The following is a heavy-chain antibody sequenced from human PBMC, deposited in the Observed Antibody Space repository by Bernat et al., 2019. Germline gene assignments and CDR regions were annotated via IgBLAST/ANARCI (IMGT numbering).Heavy chain of an antibody. J-gene: IGHJ6*02. Sequence: EVQLVQSVAEVKKPGESLRISCKGSGYSFTSYWISCVCQMPGKGLEWRGRVDPSDVYTNDSPAFQVQVTISADKSISTAYLQWSSMKASDTAMYYCARRFVCTSCSRGGMDVWGQGTTVTVSS. CDR2: VDPSDVYT. V-gene: IGHV5-10-1*03. CDR1: GYSFTSYW. CDR3: ARRFVCTSCSRGGMDV. D-gene: IGHD2-2*01.